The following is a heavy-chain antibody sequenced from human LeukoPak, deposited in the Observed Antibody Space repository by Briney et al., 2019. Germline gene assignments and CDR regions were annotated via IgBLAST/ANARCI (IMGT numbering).Heavy chain of an antibody. D-gene: IGHD4-17*01. V-gene: IGHV4-39*01. CDR1: GGSISSSSYY. J-gene: IGHJ4*02. CDR2: IYYSGST. CDR3: ARHRTTVTTSDSHFDY. Sequence: SETLSLTCTVSGGSISSSSYYWGWIRQPPGKGLEWIGSIYYSGSTYHNPSLKSRVTISVDTSKNQFSLKLSSVTAADTAVYYCARHRTTVTTSDSHFDYWGQGTLVTVSS.